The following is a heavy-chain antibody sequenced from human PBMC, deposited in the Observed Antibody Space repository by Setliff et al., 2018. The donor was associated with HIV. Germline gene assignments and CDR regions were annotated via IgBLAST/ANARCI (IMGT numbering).Heavy chain of an antibody. CDR2: MNSDGGT. Sequence: PGGSLRLSCAASGFTFSSYAMSWVRQAPGKGLEWVSVMNSDGGTYYADSVKGRFTISRDNSINILYLHMNNLIAEDTAVYYCAKGVKWLAPWGRGTLVTVSS. CDR1: GFTFSSYA. CDR3: AKGVKWLAP. D-gene: IGHD2-21*01. V-gene: IGHV3-23*01. J-gene: IGHJ5*02.